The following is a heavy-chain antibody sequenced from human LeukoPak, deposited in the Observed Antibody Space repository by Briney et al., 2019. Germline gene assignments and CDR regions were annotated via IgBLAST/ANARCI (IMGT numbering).Heavy chain of an antibody. D-gene: IGHD3-9*01. CDR2: ISGSGGST. CDR3: AQATAYDILTGRRRYYFDY. Sequence: GGSLRLSCAASGFTFSSYAMSWVRQAPGKGLEWVSAISGSGGSTYYADSVKGRFTISRDNSKNTLYLQMNSLRAEDTAVYYCAQATAYDILTGRRRYYFDYWGQGTLVTVSS. CDR1: GFTFSSYA. V-gene: IGHV3-23*01. J-gene: IGHJ4*02.